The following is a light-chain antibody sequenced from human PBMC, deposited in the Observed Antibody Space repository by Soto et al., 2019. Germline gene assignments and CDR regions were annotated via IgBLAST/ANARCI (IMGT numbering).Light chain of an antibody. J-gene: IGKJ2*01. Sequence: VVLTQSPGTLSLSLGERATLSCRATQKISANYIAWYQIKTGQPPRLLVHGSVSRAAGIPDRFSGTGSGADFTLTIARVEPKDFAVYFCHQYGDSPYSFGQGTKV. CDR2: GSV. CDR1: QKISANY. V-gene: IGKV3-20*01. CDR3: HQYGDSPYS.